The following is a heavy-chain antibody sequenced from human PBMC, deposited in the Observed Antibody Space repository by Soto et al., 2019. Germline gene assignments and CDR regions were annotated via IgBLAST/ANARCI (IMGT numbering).Heavy chain of an antibody. Sequence: ASVKVSCKASGGTFSSYAISWVRQAPGQGLEWMGGIIPIFGTANYAQKFQGRVTITADESTSTAYMELSSLRPEDTAVYYCARVVLGPSWFDPWGQGTLVTVSS. CDR1: GGTFSSYA. D-gene: IGHD2-21*01. V-gene: IGHV1-69*13. CDR3: ARVVLGPSWFDP. J-gene: IGHJ5*02. CDR2: IIPIFGTA.